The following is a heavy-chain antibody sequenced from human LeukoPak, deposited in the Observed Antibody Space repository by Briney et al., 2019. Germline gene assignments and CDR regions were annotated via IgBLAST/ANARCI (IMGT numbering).Heavy chain of an antibody. CDR1: GYTFTGYY. V-gene: IGHV1-2*02. Sequence: ASVKVSCKASGYTFTGYYMHWVRQAPGQGLEWMGWINPNTGGTNYAQRFQGRVTMTRDTSISTAYLDLSRLTSDDTAVYYCTRDPSMVRGSFSIDFWGQGTLVNGSS. CDR3: TRDPSMVRGSFSIDF. D-gene: IGHD3-10*01. J-gene: IGHJ4*02. CDR2: INPNTGGT.